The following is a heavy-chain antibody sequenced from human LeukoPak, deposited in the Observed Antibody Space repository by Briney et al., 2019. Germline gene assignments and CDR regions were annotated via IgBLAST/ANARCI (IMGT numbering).Heavy chain of an antibody. CDR3: TTGTLNYDVLTGYFSYYFDY. D-gene: IGHD3-9*01. Sequence: GGSLRLSCTASGFTFSNAWMSWVRQAPGKGLEWVGRIKSKTDGGTTDYAAPVKGRFTISRDDSKNTLYLRMNSLKTEDTAVYYCTTGTLNYDVLTGYFSYYFDYWGQGTLVTVSS. V-gene: IGHV3-15*01. J-gene: IGHJ4*02. CDR2: IKSKTDGGTT. CDR1: GFTFSNAW.